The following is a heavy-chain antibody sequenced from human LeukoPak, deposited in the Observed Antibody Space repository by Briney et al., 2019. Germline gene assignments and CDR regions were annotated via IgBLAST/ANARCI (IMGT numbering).Heavy chain of an antibody. Sequence: SETLSLTCAVSGGSISSSNWWSWVRQPPGKGLEWIGEIYHSGSTNYNPSLKSRVTISVDKSKNQFSLKLSSVTAADTAVYYCASIFHDYGDYVNAFDIWGQGTMVTVSS. D-gene: IGHD4-17*01. CDR2: IYHSGST. CDR1: GGSISSSNW. V-gene: IGHV4-4*02. J-gene: IGHJ3*02. CDR3: ASIFHDYGDYVNAFDI.